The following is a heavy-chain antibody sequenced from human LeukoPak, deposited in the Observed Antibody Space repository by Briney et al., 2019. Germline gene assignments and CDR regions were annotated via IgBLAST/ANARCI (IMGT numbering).Heavy chain of an antibody. V-gene: IGHV3-21*01. CDR1: GFTFSSYW. J-gene: IGHJ4*02. D-gene: IGHD6-19*01. Sequence: KTGGSLRLSCAASGFTFSSYWMNWVRQAPGKGLEWVSSISSSSSYIYYADSVKGRFTISRDNAKNSLYLQMNSLRAEDTAVYYCARPPPGYSSGWYALVDYWGQGTLVTVSS. CDR2: ISSSSSYI. CDR3: ARPPPGYSSGWYALVDY.